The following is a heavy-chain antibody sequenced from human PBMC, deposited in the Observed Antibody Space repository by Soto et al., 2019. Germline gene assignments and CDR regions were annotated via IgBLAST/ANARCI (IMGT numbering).Heavy chain of an antibody. J-gene: IGHJ6*02. D-gene: IGHD3-3*01. CDR3: ARGYYDFWSGYRDYYYYGMDV. CDR2: INHSGST. Sequence: SETLSLTCAVYGGSFSGYYWSWIRQPPGKGLEWIGEINHSGSTNYNPSLKSRVTISVDTSKNQFSLKLSSVTAADTAVYDCARGYYDFWSGYRDYYYYGMDVWGQGTTVTVSS. V-gene: IGHV4-34*01. CDR1: GGSFSGYY.